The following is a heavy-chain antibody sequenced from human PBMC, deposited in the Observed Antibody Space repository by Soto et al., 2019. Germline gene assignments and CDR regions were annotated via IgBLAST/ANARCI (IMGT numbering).Heavy chain of an antibody. V-gene: IGHV3-30-3*01. J-gene: IGHJ6*02. D-gene: IGHD3-10*01. Sequence: GGSLRLSCAASGFTFSSYAMHWVRQAPGKGLEWVAVISYDGSNKYYADSVKGRFTISRDNSKNTLYLQMNSLRAEDTAVYYCARSMVRGVHYYYGMDVWGQGTTVTVSS. CDR3: ARSMVRGVHYYYGMDV. CDR1: GFTFSSYA. CDR2: ISYDGSNK.